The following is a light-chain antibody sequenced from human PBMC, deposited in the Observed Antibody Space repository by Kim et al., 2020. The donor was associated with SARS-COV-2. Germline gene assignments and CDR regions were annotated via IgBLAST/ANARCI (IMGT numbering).Light chain of an antibody. Sequence: SLENGVPSRFSGSGFGTNFTLTVSSLQPEYFASYYCQHSYIAPYTFGQGTKLEI. J-gene: IGKJ2*01. V-gene: IGKV1-39*01. CDR3: QHSYIAPYT.